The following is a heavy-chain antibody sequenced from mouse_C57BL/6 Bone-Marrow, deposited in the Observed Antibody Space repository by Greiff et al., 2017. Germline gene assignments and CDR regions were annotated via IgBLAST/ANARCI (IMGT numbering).Heavy chain of an antibody. CDR3: ARSRSSYCWYFDV. V-gene: IGHV1-52*01. Sequence: VKLQQPGAELVRPGSSVKLSCKASGYTFTSYWMHWVKQRPIQGLEWIGNIDPSDSETHYNQKFKDKATLTVDKSSSTAYMQLSSLTSEDSAVYYCARSRSSYCWYFDVWGTGTTVTVSS. J-gene: IGHJ1*03. CDR2: IDPSDSET. D-gene: IGHD1-1*01. CDR1: GYTFTSYW.